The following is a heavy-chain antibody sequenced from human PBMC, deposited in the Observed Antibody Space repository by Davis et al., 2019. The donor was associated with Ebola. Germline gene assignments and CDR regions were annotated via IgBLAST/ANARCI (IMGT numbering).Heavy chain of an antibody. Sequence: GESLKISCAASGFTFSSYGMHWVRQAPGKGLEWVAVISYDGSNKYYADSVKGRFTISRDNAKNTLYLQMNSLRAEDTAVYYCNTGGMDVWGKGTTVTVSS. J-gene: IGHJ6*04. CDR3: NTGGMDV. CDR1: GFTFSSYG. D-gene: IGHD1-14*01. V-gene: IGHV3-30*03. CDR2: ISYDGSNK.